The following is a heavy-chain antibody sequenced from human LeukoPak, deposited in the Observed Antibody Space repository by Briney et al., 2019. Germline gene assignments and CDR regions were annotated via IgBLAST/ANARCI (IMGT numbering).Heavy chain of an antibody. D-gene: IGHD2-8*01. J-gene: IGHJ4*02. CDR3: AKWPEGAMDYFDY. CDR2: IYSGGST. Sequence: GGSLRLSCAASGFTVSSNYMSWVRQAPGKGLEWVSVIYSGGSTYYADSVKGRFTISRDNSKNTLYLEMSSLRVEDTAIYYCAKWPEGAMDYFDYWGQGTLVTVSS. V-gene: IGHV3-53*01. CDR1: GFTVSSNY.